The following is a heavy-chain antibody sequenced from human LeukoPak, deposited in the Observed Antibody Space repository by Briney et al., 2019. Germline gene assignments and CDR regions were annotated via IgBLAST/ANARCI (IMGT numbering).Heavy chain of an antibody. Sequence: SETLSLTCAVSGGSISSGGYSWSWIRQPPGKGLEWIGYIYHSGSTYYSPSLKSRVTISVDRSKNQFSLKLSSVTAADTAVYYCARGGNSVFDYWGQGTLVTVSS. CDR2: IYHSGST. V-gene: IGHV4-30-2*01. CDR1: GGSISSGGYS. J-gene: IGHJ4*02. CDR3: ARGGNSVFDY. D-gene: IGHD4-23*01.